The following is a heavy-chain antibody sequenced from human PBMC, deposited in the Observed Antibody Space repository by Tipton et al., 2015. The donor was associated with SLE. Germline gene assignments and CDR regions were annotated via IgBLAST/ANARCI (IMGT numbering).Heavy chain of an antibody. CDR1: GGSISSYY. J-gene: IGHJ5*02. CDR2: ISYRGNT. D-gene: IGHD4-17*01. Sequence: LRLSCNVFGGSISSYYWSWIRQSPGKGLEWIAYISYRGNTDYNPSLKSRVTISVDTSKNQFSLKLSSVTAADTAVYYCARGYGDYSNWFDPWGQGTLVTVPS. V-gene: IGHV4-59*01. CDR3: ARGYGDYSNWFDP.